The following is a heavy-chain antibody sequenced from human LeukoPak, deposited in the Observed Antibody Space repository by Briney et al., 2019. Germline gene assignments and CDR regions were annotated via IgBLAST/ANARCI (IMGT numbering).Heavy chain of an antibody. CDR1: GGSISSGSYY. D-gene: IGHD3-10*01. Sequence: SETLSLTCTVSGGSISSGSYYWSWIRQPAGKGLEWVGRIYTSGSTNYNPSLKSRVTISVDTSKNQFSLKLSSVTAADTDVYYCARESVGYGSGSYYNPFFDYWGQGTLVTVSS. J-gene: IGHJ4*02. CDR2: IYTSGST. CDR3: ARESVGYGSGSYYNPFFDY. V-gene: IGHV4-61*02.